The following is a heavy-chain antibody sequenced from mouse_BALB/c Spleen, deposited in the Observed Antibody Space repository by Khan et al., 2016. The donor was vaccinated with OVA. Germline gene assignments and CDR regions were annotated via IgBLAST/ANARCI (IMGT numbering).Heavy chain of an antibody. Sequence: EVQLQQSRPELVKPGASMKISCKASGYSFTDYTMNWVKQSHGKNLEWIGLINPYNGFTTYTQKFKGKATLNVHKSSSTAYMELLSLTSEDSAVYYCARGNYYGSNSWFAYWGQGTLVTVSA. CDR2: INPYNGFT. D-gene: IGHD1-1*01. V-gene: IGHV1-26*01. CDR3: ARGNYYGSNSWFAY. CDR1: GYSFTDYT. J-gene: IGHJ3*01.